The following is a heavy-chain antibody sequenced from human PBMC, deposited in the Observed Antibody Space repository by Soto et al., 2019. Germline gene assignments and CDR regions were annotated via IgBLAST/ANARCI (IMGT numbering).Heavy chain of an antibody. CDR3: AREGIAALDSIYGMDV. V-gene: IGHV1-69*01. D-gene: IGHD6-6*01. J-gene: IGHJ6*02. Sequence: QVQLVQSGAEVKKPGSSVKVSCKASGGTFSSYAISWVRQAPGQGLEWMGGIIPIFGTANYAQKFQGRVTITEDQSTSTAYMELSSLRSEDTAVYYCAREGIAALDSIYGMDVWGQGPTVTVSS. CDR2: IIPIFGTA. CDR1: GGTFSSYA.